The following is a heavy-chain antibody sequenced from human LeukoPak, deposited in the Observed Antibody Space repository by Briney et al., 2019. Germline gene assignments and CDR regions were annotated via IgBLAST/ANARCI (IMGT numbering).Heavy chain of an antibody. V-gene: IGHV1-2*02. Sequence: SVKVPCKACGYTLHDYYMHGVLPPPGQGVEWMEWINPKSGGTNYAQKFQGRVTMTRDTSISTVYMELSRLRSDDTDVYYCATEPRYYDSSGYYPDAFDIWGEGTMVTVSS. CDR2: INPKSGGT. D-gene: IGHD3-22*01. CDR1: GYTLHDYY. J-gene: IGHJ3*02. CDR3: ATEPRYYDSSGYYPDAFDI.